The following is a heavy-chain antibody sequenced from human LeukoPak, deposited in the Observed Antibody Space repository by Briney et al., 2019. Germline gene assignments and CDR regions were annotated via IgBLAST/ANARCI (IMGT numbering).Heavy chain of an antibody. Sequence: GGSLRLSCAASGFTFSSYWMHWVRQAPGKGLGWVSRIKTDGSSTDYADSVKGRFTSPRDNAKNTMYLQMNSLRAEATAVYYCARGVSGNGPDIWGLGTTVTVSS. J-gene: IGHJ3*02. CDR2: IKTDGSST. CDR3: ARGVSGNGPDI. V-gene: IGHV3-74*01. D-gene: IGHD1-1*01. CDR1: GFTFSSYW.